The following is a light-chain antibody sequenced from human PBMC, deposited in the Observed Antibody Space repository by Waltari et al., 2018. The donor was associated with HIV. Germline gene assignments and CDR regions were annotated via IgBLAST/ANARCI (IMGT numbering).Light chain of an antibody. CDR1: QNIKTD. CDR2: DAS. V-gene: IGKV3-15*01. J-gene: IGKJ2*01. CDR3: HQYDKWPMYT. Sequence: EIRLTQPPVILSVSPGGRATLSCRASQNIKTDLAWYQQKPGQSPRLLIYDASTRTTGTPDRFSGSGSGTDFTLTISSVHSEDFAVYYCHQYDKWPMYTFGQGTKVDMK.